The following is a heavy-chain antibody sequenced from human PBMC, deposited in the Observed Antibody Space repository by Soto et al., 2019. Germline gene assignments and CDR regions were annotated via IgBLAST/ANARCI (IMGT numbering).Heavy chain of an antibody. CDR3: AKDLGMVGYSGSY. Sequence: EVQLLESGGGLVQPGGSLRLSCAASGFTFSSYAMSWVRQAPGKGLEWVSAISGSGGSTYYADSVKGRFTISRDNSKNTLYLQMNSPRAEDTAVYYCAKDLGMVGYSGSYCGQGTLVTVSS. J-gene: IGHJ4*02. CDR1: GFTFSSYA. V-gene: IGHV3-23*01. D-gene: IGHD1-26*01. CDR2: ISGSGGST.